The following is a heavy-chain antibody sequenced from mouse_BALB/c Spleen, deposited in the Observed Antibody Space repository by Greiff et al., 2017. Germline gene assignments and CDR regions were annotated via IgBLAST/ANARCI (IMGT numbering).Heavy chain of an antibody. V-gene: IGHV1-9*01. J-gene: IGHJ2*01. Sequence: QVQLQQSGAELMKPGASVKLSCKATGYTFSSYWIEWVKQRPGHGLEWIGEILPGSGSTNYNEKFKGKATFTADTSSNTAYMQLSSLTSEDSAVYYCAKMGLFGNYCYFDYWGQGTTVTVSS. CDR3: AKMGLFGNYCYFDY. CDR2: ILPGSGST. D-gene: IGHD2-1*01. CDR1: GYTFSSYW.